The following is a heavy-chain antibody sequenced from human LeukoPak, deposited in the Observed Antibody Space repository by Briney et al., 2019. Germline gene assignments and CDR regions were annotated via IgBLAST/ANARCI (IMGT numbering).Heavy chain of an antibody. CDR3: AREGLGYCSGGSCYSRNTIDY. Sequence: GGSLRLSCAASGFTFGSYSMNWVRQAPGKGLEWVSSISSSSSYIYYADSVKGRFTISRDNAKNSLYLQMNSLRAEDTAVYYCAREGLGYCSGGSCYSRNTIDYWGQGTLVTVSS. V-gene: IGHV3-21*01. CDR1: GFTFGSYS. J-gene: IGHJ4*02. D-gene: IGHD2-15*01. CDR2: ISSSSSYI.